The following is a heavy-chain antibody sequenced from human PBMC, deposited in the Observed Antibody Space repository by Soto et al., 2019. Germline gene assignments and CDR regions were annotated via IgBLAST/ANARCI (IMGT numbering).Heavy chain of an antibody. Sequence: EVQLLESGGGLVQPGGSLRLSCSASGFTFSSYAMTWVRQAPGKGLDWVSAISGSGGSTYYTDSVKGRFTISRDNSKNTLYLQINSLRAEDTALYYCAKEYTDSGYDALDYWGQGTLVTVSS. J-gene: IGHJ4*02. CDR2: ISGSGGST. CDR3: AKEYTDSGYDALDY. CDR1: GFTFSSYA. D-gene: IGHD5-12*01. V-gene: IGHV3-23*01.